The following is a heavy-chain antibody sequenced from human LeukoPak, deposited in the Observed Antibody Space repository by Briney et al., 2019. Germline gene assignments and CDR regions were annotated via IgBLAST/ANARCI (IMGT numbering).Heavy chain of an antibody. D-gene: IGHD3-22*01. CDR2: INVGNGNT. J-gene: IGHJ4*02. CDR3: ARDRETYYYDSSGYNY. V-gene: IGHV1-3*01. Sequence: ASVKVSCKASGYTFTSYAMHWVRQAPGQRLEWMGWINVGNGNTKYSQEFQGRVTITRDTSASTAYMELSSLRSDDTAVYYCARDRETYYYDSSGYNYWGQGTLVTVSS. CDR1: GYTFTSYA.